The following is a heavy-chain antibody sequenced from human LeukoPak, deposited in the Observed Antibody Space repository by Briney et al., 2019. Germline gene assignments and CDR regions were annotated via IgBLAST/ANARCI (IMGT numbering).Heavy chain of an antibody. CDR1: GFTFSRYA. D-gene: IGHD3-22*01. V-gene: IGHV3-30-3*01. Sequence: PGRSLRLSCAASGFTFSRYAMHWVRQAPGKGLEWVAVISYDGSNKYYADSVKGRFTISRDNPKNTLYLQMNSLRAEDTAVYYCARTEHYSDRSGYYYFDYWGQGTLVTVSS. CDR2: ISYDGSNK. J-gene: IGHJ4*02. CDR3: ARTEHYSDRSGYYYFDY.